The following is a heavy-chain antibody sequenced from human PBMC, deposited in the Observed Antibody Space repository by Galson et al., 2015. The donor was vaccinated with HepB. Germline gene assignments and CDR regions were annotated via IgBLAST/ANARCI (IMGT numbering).Heavy chain of an antibody. Sequence: SVKVSCKASGYTFTSYGISWVRQAPGQGLEWMGWISAYNDNTHYAQKFRGRVTITSDRSVSTAYMELSSLRSEDMVVYSCVRDFVGSECSCTNGVCYMLPDAFDIWGQGTMVTVSS. J-gene: IGHJ3*02. V-gene: IGHV1-18*03. CDR2: ISAYNDNT. CDR1: GYTFTSYG. D-gene: IGHD2-8*01. CDR3: VRDFVGSECSCTNGVCYMLPDAFDI.